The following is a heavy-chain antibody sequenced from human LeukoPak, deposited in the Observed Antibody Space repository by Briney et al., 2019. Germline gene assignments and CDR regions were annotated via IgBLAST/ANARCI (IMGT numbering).Heavy chain of an antibody. CDR2: ISGSGGSK. CDR3: ASLHFFPILGVVIIGPAGY. D-gene: IGHD3-3*01. V-gene: IGHV3-23*01. Sequence: GGSLRLSCAASGFTFSSYAMSWVRQAPGKGLDWVSSISGSGGSKYYADSVKGRFAISRGNAKDSLYLQMDSLRAEDTAVYYCASLHFFPILGVVIIGPAGYWGQGTLVTVSS. J-gene: IGHJ4*02. CDR1: GFTFSSYA.